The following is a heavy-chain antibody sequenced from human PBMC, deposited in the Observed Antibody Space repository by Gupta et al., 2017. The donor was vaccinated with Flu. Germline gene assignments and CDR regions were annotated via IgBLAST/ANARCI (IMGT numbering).Heavy chain of an antibody. V-gene: IGHV4-59*01. Sequence: QVQLQESGPGLVKPSETLSLTCTVSGGSISSYYWSWIRQPPGKGLEWIGYIYYSGSTTYNPSLKSRATISVDTSMNQFALKLSSVTAADTAGYYCARVSYGSDYLDYWGQGTLVTVSS. CDR2: IYYSGST. CDR1: GGSISSYY. CDR3: ARVSYGSDYLDY. D-gene: IGHD3-10*01. J-gene: IGHJ4*02.